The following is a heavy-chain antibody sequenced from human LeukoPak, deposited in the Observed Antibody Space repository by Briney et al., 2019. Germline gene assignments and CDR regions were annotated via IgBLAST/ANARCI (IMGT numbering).Heavy chain of an antibody. CDR1: GGTLSSYA. V-gene: IGHV1-69*13. J-gene: IGHJ6*02. D-gene: IGHD3-3*01. Sequence: SVKVSCKASGGTLSSYAISWVRQAPGQGLEWMGGIIPIFGTANYAQKFQGRVTITADESTSTAYMELSSLRSEDTAVYYCAAYRDYDFWSGYPSHYYYYGMDVWGQGTTVTVSS. CDR2: IIPIFGTA. CDR3: AAYRDYDFWSGYPSHYYYYGMDV.